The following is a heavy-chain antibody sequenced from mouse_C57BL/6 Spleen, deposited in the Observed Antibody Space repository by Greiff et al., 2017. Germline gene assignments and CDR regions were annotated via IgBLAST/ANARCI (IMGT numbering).Heavy chain of an antibody. D-gene: IGHD1-1*01. Sequence: QVQLQQSGAELVRPGASVTLSCKASGYTFTDYEMHWVKQTPVHGLEWIGAIDPETGGTAYNQKFKGKDILTADKSSSTAYMELRSLTSEDSAVYYCTRFTTVVARWYFDVWGTGTTVTVSS. V-gene: IGHV1-15*01. CDR1: GYTFTDYE. J-gene: IGHJ1*03. CDR2: IDPETGGT. CDR3: TRFTTVVARWYFDV.